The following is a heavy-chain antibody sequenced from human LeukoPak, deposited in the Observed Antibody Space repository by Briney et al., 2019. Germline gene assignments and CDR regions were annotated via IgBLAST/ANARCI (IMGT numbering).Heavy chain of an antibody. CDR3: ARDLGLHCNSISCPFDY. CDR2: INPTTGAT. D-gene: IGHD2-2*01. CDR1: GYSFTDYY. V-gene: IGHV1-2*02. J-gene: IGHJ4*02. Sequence: GASVKVSCKASGYSFTDYYMHWVRQAPGQGLEWMGWINPTTGATNYPQKFQGRVTMTRDTSISTAYMELSRLRSDDTAVYYCARDLGLHCNSISCPFDYGGQGTLVSVSS.